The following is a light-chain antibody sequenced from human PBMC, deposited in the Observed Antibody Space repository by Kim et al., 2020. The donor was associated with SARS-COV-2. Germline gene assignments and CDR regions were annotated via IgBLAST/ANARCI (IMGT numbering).Light chain of an antibody. CDR1: ILTRKY. V-gene: IGLV3-27*01. J-gene: IGLJ2*01. CDR3: YSSTDNQGGL. Sequence: SYELTQPSSVSVSPGQTARITCSGDILTRKYARWFQQKPGQALVLVIYKDTERPSWIPERFSGSTSGTTVTLTISGAQVEDEADYYCYSSTDNQGGLFGGGTQLTVL. CDR2: KDT.